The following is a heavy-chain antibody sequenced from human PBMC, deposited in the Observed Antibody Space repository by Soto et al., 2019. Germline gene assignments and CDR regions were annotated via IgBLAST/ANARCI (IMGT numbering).Heavy chain of an antibody. CDR1: GFTLSTYS. CDR2: ISSGSDYI. D-gene: IGHD2-2*01. V-gene: IGHV3-21*01. J-gene: IGHJ6*02. Sequence: GGSLRLSCAASGFTLSTYSMNWVLQAPGQGLEWVSSISSGSDYIYYADSVKGRFPTSRDNAKKSLHLQMNSLRAEDTAVYYCARVYCSSSSCGMDVWGQGTTVTVSS. CDR3: ARVYCSSSSCGMDV.